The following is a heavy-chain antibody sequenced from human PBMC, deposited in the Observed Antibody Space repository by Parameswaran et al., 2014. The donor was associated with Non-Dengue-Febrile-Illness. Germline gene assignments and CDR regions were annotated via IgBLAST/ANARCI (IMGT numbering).Heavy chain of an antibody. CDR3: AREGLGVAGTTAFDI. V-gene: IGHV4-59*01. J-gene: IGHJ3*02. CDR1: AISSA. D-gene: IGHD1-7*01. Sequence: AISSARWIRQPPGKGLEWIGYIYYSGSTNYNPSLKSRVTISVDTSKNQFSLKLSSVTAADTAVYYCAREGLGVAGTTAFDIWGQGTMVTVSS. CDR2: IYYSGST.